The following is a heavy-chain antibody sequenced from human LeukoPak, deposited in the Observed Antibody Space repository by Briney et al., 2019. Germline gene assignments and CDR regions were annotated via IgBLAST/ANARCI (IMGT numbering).Heavy chain of an antibody. D-gene: IGHD6-13*01. CDR2: IYYSGST. CDR1: GGSISSSSYY. V-gene: IGHV4-39*07. Sequence: SETLSLTCTVSGGSISSSSYYWGWIRQPPGKGLEWIGSIYYSGSTYYNPSLKSRVTISVDTSKNQFSLKLSSVTAADTAVYYCAREAQQLVQRMVRNSFDPWGQGTLVTVSS. J-gene: IGHJ5*02. CDR3: AREAQQLVQRMVRNSFDP.